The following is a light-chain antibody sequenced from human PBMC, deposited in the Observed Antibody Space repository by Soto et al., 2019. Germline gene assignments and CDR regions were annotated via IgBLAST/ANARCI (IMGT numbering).Light chain of an antibody. CDR1: QSLLYTSNNKNY. CDR3: QQYYTTPLT. V-gene: IGKV4-1*01. J-gene: IGKJ4*01. CDR2: WAS. Sequence: DIVMTQSPDSLAVSLGERATINCKSSQSLLYTSNNKNYLSWFQQKPGQPPKLLIYWASTRESGVPDRFSGSGSGTDFTLTISSLQAEDVAFYYCQQYYTTPLTLGGGTKVDIK.